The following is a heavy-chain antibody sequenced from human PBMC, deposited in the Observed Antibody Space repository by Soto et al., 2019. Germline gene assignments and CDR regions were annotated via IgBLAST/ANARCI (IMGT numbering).Heavy chain of an antibody. V-gene: IGHV1-18*01. D-gene: IGHD3-3*01. Sequence: ASVKVSCKASGYTFTSYGISWVRQAPGQGLEWMGWISAYNGNTNYAQKLQGRVTMTTDTSTSIAYMELRSLRSDDTAVYYCAREGYYDFWSGYLGGFDYWGQGTLVTVSS. CDR1: GYTFTSYG. J-gene: IGHJ4*02. CDR2: ISAYNGNT. CDR3: AREGYYDFWSGYLGGFDY.